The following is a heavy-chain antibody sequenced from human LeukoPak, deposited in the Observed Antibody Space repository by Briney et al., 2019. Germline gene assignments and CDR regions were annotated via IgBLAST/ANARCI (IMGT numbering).Heavy chain of an antibody. CDR2: IKQAGSEK. Sequence: PGGSLRLSCAASGFTFSSYAMSWVRQAPGKGLEWVANIKQAGSEKYYVDSVKGRFTISRDNAKNSLYLQMNSLRAEDTAVYYCARDRFRWFGELEAFDYWGQGTLVTVSS. CDR1: GFTFSSYA. D-gene: IGHD3-10*01. CDR3: ARDRFRWFGELEAFDY. V-gene: IGHV3-7*01. J-gene: IGHJ4*02.